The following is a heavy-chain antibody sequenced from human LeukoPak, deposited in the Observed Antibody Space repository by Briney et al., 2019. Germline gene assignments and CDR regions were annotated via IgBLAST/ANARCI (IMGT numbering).Heavy chain of an antibody. CDR3: ARVGALEDGYYPEYFQH. J-gene: IGHJ1*01. D-gene: IGHD3-3*01. CDR2: ISSSSSYI. Sequence: GGSLRLSCAASGFTFSSYSMNWVRQAPGKGLEWVSSISSSSSYIYYADSVKGRFTISRDNAKNSLYLQMNSLRAEDTAVYYCARVGALEDGYYPEYFQHWGQGTLVTVSS. V-gene: IGHV3-21*01. CDR1: GFTFSSYS.